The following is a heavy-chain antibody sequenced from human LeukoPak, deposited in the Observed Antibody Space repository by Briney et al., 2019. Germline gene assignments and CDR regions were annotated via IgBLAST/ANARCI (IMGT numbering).Heavy chain of an antibody. CDR1: GFTFSTYT. Sequence: GGSLRLSCAASGFTFSTYTMNWVRQAPGKGLEWISAISSSTTYIYYADSAKGRFTISRDNAKNSLFLQMNSLRAEDTAVYYCAGGYCSAGSCYKGDYWGQGTLVTVSS. J-gene: IGHJ4*02. V-gene: IGHV3-21*06. CDR2: ISSSTTYI. D-gene: IGHD2-15*01. CDR3: AGGYCSAGSCYKGDY.